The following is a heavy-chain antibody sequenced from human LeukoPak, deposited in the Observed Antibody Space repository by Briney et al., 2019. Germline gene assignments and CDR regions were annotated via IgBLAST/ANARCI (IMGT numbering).Heavy chain of an antibody. V-gene: IGHV1-18*01. D-gene: IGHD4-17*01. Sequence: AAVKVTFKASGYMFSNCGITWVRQAPAQGLDGMGWIRNYNGNTNYAQRFQRRISMTTATSTTTVYIELTSLRADDTATYYCARGPTSVNLDFWGQGTLVTVSS. CDR3: ARGPTSVNLDF. CDR2: IRNYNGNT. J-gene: IGHJ4*02. CDR1: GYMFSNCG.